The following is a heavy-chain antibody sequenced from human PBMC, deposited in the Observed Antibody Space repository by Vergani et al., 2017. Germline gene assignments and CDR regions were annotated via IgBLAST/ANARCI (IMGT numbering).Heavy chain of an antibody. J-gene: IGHJ6*02. V-gene: IGHV1-69*02. D-gene: IGHD4-23*01. CDR2: IIPILGIA. Sequence: QVQLVQSGAEVKKPGSSVKVSCKASGGTFSSYTISWVRQAPGQGLEWMGRIIPILGIANYAQKFQGRVTITADKSTSTAYMELSSLRSEDTAVYYFARAVPYGGNSYYYYYGMDVWGQGTTVTVSS. CDR3: ARAVPYGGNSYYYYYGMDV. CDR1: GGTFSSYT.